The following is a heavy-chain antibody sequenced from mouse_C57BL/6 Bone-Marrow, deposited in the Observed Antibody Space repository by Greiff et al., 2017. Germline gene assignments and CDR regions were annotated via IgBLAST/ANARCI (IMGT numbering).Heavy chain of an antibody. CDR2: IVPSDSYT. D-gene: IGHD2-3*01. CDR3: ARAVCVGYWAY. V-gene: IGHV1-69*01. Sequence: QVQLQQSGAELVMPGASVKLSCKASGYTFTSYWMHWVKQRPGQGLEWIGEIVPSDSYTNYNQKFKGESSFTLDKSTSRGYMQLSSLTSEDAAVYYCARAVCVGYWAYWGQGTLVTVSA. J-gene: IGHJ3*01. CDR1: GYTFTSYW.